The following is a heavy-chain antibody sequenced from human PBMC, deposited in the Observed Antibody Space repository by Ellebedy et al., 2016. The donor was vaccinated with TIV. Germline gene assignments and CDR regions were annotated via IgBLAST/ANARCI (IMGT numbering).Heavy chain of an antibody. Sequence: MPSETLSLTCTVSGGSISSSSYYWGWIRQPPGKGLEWIGSIYYSGSTYYNPSLKSRVTISVDTSKNQFSLKLSSVTAADTAVYYCARLWANWFDPWGQGTLVTVSS. D-gene: IGHD1-26*01. CDR1: GGSISSSSYY. CDR2: IYYSGST. J-gene: IGHJ5*02. CDR3: ARLWANWFDP. V-gene: IGHV4-39*01.